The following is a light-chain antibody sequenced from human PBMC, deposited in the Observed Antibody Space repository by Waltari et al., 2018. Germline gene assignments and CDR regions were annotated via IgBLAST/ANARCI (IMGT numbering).Light chain of an antibody. Sequence: QSALTQPASVSGSPGQSITISCTGTRSDVGAYNYVSWYKQHPGKAPKVMIYDVNRRPSGVSNRFSGSKSGNTASLTISGLQAEDEADYYCSSYTSSNTLVVFGGGTKLTVL. V-gene: IGLV2-14*01. CDR3: SSYTSSNTLVV. J-gene: IGLJ2*01. CDR2: DVN. CDR1: RSDVGAYNY.